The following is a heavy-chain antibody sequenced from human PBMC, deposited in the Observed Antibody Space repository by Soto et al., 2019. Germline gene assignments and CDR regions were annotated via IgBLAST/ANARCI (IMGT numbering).Heavy chain of an antibody. CDR1: GFTFSDYA. D-gene: IGHD3-22*01. J-gene: IGHJ4*02. V-gene: IGHV3-23*01. Sequence: SCAASGFTFSDYAMSWVRQAPGKGLEWVSAIGGGGGYTYNADSVKGRFTISRDNSKNTVSLQLNSLKVEDTAVYFCAKGDSGGFPRYFDYRGQGTLVTVSS. CDR2: IGGGGGYT. CDR3: AKGDSGGFPRYFDY.